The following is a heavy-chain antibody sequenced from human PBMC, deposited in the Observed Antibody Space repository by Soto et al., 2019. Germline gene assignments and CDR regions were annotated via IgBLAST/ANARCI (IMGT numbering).Heavy chain of an antibody. D-gene: IGHD3-10*01. V-gene: IGHV3-21*06. CDR2: ISPRSDYI. CDR3: ARVSGTLERYSDLDY. CDR1: GFTFSSYG. Sequence: EVQLVESGGGLVKPGGPRNLPGAASGFTFSSYGRNWARRPPGKGLEWVSSISPRSDYIYFADSMRGRFTISRDNAQNSLYLHMNNLRAEDTAVYHCARVSGTLERYSDLDYWGQGTLVTVSS. J-gene: IGHJ4*02.